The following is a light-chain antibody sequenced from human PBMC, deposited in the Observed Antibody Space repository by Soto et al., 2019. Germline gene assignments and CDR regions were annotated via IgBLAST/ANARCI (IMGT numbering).Light chain of an antibody. CDR1: QGISSY. Sequence: AIRITQSPSSLSASTVDRVTITCRASQGISSYLAWYQQKPGKAPKLLIYAASTLQSGVPSRFSGSGSGTDFTLTISCLQSEDFATYYCQQYYSYPITFGQGTRQEIK. J-gene: IGKJ5*01. CDR3: QQYYSYPIT. CDR2: AAS. V-gene: IGKV1-8*01.